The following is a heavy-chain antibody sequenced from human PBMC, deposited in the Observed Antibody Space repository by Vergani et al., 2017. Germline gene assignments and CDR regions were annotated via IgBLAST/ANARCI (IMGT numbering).Heavy chain of an antibody. V-gene: IGHV1-18*01. CDR3: ARDCSGGSCYLKSPLDFDY. CDR2: ISAYNGNT. Sequence: QVQLVQSGAEVKKPGASVKVSCKASGYTFTSYGISWVRQAPGQGLEWMGWISAYNGNTNYAQKLQGRVTMTTDKSTSTAYMELRSLRSDDTAVYYCARDCSGGSCYLKSPLDFDYWGQGTLVTVSS. CDR1: GYTFTSYG. J-gene: IGHJ4*02. D-gene: IGHD2-15*01.